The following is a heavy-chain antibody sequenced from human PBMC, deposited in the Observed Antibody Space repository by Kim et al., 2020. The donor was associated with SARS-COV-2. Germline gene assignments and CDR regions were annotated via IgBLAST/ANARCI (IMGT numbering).Heavy chain of an antibody. CDR3: ARGGANVYYYYMDV. D-gene: IGHD3-16*01. V-gene: IGHV1-69*01. J-gene: IGHJ6*03. Sequence: AQKFQGRVTITADESTSTAYMELSSLRSEDTAVYYCARGGANVYYYYMDVWGKGTTVTVSS.